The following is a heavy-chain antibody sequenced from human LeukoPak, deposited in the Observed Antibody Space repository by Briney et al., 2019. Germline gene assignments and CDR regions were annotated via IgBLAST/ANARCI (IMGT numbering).Heavy chain of an antibody. D-gene: IGHD1-26*01. Sequence: GGSLKLSCAASGFTFSDYYMSWIRQAPGKGLEWVSYISSSGSTIYYADSVKGRFTISRDNAKNSLYLQMNSLRAEDTAVYYCARGLRREPWYFDLWGRGTLVTVSS. V-gene: IGHV3-11*01. CDR1: GFTFSDYY. CDR3: ARGLRREPWYFDL. J-gene: IGHJ2*01. CDR2: ISSSGSTI.